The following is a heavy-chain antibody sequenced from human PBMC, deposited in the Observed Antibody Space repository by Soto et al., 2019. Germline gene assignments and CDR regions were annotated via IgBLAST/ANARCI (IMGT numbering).Heavy chain of an antibody. CDR2: ISTTSSSI. CDR3: ARPVPRHDAFDI. J-gene: IGHJ3*02. D-gene: IGHD6-6*01. V-gene: IGHV3-48*02. Sequence: GGSLRLSCAASGFTFSSYEMNWVRQAPGKGLEWVSYISTTSSSIYYADSVKGRFTISRDNAKNSLYLQMNSLRDEDTAVYYCARPVPRHDAFDIQGQGTMVTVSS. CDR1: GFTFSSYE.